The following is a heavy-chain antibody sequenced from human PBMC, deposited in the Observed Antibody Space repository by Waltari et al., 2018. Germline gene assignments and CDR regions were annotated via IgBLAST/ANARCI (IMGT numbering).Heavy chain of an antibody. Sequence: QVQLQESGPGLVKPSETLSLTCAVSDYSISSGYAWGWIRQPPGKGLEWIGQIFGGSVSTYYHPSLKSRVTISKDTSKNQFSLKLSSVTAADTAVYYCARLMGYGSAYHNSLDVWGRGLLVTVSS. CDR2: IFGGSVST. V-gene: IGHV4-38-2*01. CDR3: ARLMGYGSAYHNSLDV. CDR1: DYSISSGYA. J-gene: IGHJ4*02. D-gene: IGHD6-19*01.